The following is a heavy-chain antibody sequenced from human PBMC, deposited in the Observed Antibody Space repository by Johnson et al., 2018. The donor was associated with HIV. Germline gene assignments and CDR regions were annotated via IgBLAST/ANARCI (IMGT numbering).Heavy chain of an antibody. CDR2: ISYDGSNK. J-gene: IGHJ3*01. V-gene: IGHV3-30*03. CDR3: ARMKTARQNAFDV. Sequence: QVQLVESGGGVVQPGRSLRLSCAASGFTFSSYGMHWVRQAPGKGLEWVAVISYDGSNKYYADSVKGRFTISRDNSKNTLYLQMNSLRADDTAVYYCARMKTARQNAFDVWGQGTMVTVSS. D-gene: IGHD6-6*01. CDR1: GFTFSSYG.